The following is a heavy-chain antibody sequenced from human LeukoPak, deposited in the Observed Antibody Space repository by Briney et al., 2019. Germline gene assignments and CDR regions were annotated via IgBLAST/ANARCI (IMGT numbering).Heavy chain of an antibody. D-gene: IGHD5-12*01. J-gene: IGHJ4*02. CDR2: ISSSSTI. V-gene: IGHV3-48*02. CDR1: GFTFSSYS. CDR3: ARLSARGYSGYDDFDY. Sequence: PGGSLRLSRAASGFTFSSYSMNWVRQAPGKGLEWVSYISSSSTIYYADSVKGRFTISRDNAKNSLYLQMNSLRDEDTAVYYCARLSARGYSGYDDFDYWGQGTLVTVSS.